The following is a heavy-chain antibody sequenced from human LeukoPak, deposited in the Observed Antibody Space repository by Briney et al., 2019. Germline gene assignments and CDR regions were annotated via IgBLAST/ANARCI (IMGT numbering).Heavy chain of an antibody. CDR3: ARSHRNHASSSGPLDS. D-gene: IGHD3-16*01. CDR1: GGSISSGSYY. V-gene: IGHV4-61*02. CDR2: LDPSGTS. J-gene: IGHJ4*02. Sequence: SQTLSLTCTVSGGSISSGSYYWSWLRQPAGQALEWIGRLDPSGTSNNNPSLGSRVFMSLDTSQNQFSLKVRSVTAADTAIYYCARSHRNHASSSGPLDSWGQGILVTVSS.